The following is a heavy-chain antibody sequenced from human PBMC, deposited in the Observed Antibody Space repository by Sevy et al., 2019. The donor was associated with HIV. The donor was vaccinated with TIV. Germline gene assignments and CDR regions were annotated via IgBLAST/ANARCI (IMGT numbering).Heavy chain of an antibody. V-gene: IGHV4-59*01. CDR2: IYYSGST. Sequence: SETLSLTCTVSGGSISSYYWSWIRQPPGKGLEWIGYIYYSGSTNYNPSLKSRVTISVDTSKNQFSLKLSTVTAADTAVYYCARVDLFGITMVQGDPSWGGWFDPWGQGTLVTVSS. D-gene: IGHD3-10*01. CDR3: ARVDLFGITMVQGDPSWGGWFDP. CDR1: GGSISSYY. J-gene: IGHJ5*02.